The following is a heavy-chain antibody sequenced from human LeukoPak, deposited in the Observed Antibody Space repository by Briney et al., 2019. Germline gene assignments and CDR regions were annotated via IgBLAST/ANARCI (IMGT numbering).Heavy chain of an antibody. V-gene: IGHV4-34*01. CDR3: ARDVEGAAIGHFFDY. J-gene: IGHJ4*02. CDR1: GGPFSGYY. Sequence: SETLSLTCAVYGGPFSGYYWSWIRQPPGKGLEWIGEINHSGSTNYNPSLKSRVTISVDTSQNQFSLNLSSVTAADTAVYYCARDVEGAAIGHFFDYWGQGILVTVSS. D-gene: IGHD5-12*01. CDR2: INHSGST.